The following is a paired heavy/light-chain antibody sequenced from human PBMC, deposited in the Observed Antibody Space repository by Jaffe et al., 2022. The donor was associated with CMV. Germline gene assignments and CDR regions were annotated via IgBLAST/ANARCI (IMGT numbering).Heavy chain of an antibody. V-gene: IGHV4-31*03. D-gene: IGHD2-15*01. CDR3: ARVGYCSGGSCYYFDY. CDR1: GGSISSGGYY. Sequence: QVQLQESGPGLVKPSQTLSLTCTVSGGSISSGGYYWSWIRQHPGKGLEWIGYIYYSGSTYYNPSLKSRVTISVDTSKNQFSLKLSSVTAADTAVYYCARVGYCSGGSCYYFDYWGQGTLVTVSS. CDR2: IYYSGST. J-gene: IGHJ4*02.
Light chain of an antibody. CDR1: SSNIGNNA. CDR3: AAWDDSLNVVV. V-gene: IGLV1-36*01. Sequence: QSVLTQPPSVSEAPRQRVTISCSGSSSNIGNNAVNWYQQLPGKAPKLLIYYDDLLPSGVSDRFSGSKSGTSASLAISGLQSEDEADYYCAAWDDSLNVVVFGGGTKLTVL. CDR2: YDD. J-gene: IGLJ2*01.